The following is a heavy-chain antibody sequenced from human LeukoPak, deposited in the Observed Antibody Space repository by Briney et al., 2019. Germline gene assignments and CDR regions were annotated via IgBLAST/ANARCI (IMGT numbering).Heavy chain of an antibody. CDR2: INHSGST. J-gene: IGHJ3*02. Sequence: PSEALSLTRAVYGGSFSGYYWSWIRQPPGKGLEWIGEINHSGSTNYNPSLKSRVTISVDTSKNQFSLKLSSVTAADTAVYYCARKAPIYDAFDIWGQGTMVTVSS. V-gene: IGHV4-34*01. CDR1: GGSFSGYY. CDR3: ARKAPIYDAFDI.